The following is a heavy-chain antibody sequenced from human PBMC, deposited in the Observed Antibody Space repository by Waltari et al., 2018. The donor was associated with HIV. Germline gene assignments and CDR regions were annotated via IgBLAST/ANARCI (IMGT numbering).Heavy chain of an antibody. V-gene: IGHV4-59*01. D-gene: IGHD5-18*01. CDR2: IYYSGST. Sequence: QVHLQESGPGLVKPSETLSLTCTVSGGSISSYYWSWLRQPPGKGLEWIGYIYYSGSTTYNPSLKSRVTISVDTSKNQFSLKLSSVTAADTAVYYCARQTAMVTSYFDYWGQGTLVTVSS. CDR1: GGSISSYY. CDR3: ARQTAMVTSYFDY. J-gene: IGHJ4*02.